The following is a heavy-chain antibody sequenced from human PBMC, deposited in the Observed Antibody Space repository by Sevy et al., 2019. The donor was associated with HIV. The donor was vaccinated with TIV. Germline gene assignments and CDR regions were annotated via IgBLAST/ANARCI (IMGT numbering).Heavy chain of an antibody. Sequence: ASVKVSCKASGGTFTTSGISWVRQVPGQGLEWMGGIIPMLGTTNYAQRFQYRVTITADEYTKTAYMELSSLRSEDTAVYYCARGGGNGWYYFDYWGQVTSVTVSS. CDR2: IIPMLGTT. J-gene: IGHJ4*02. CDR1: GGTFTTSG. CDR3: ARGGGNGWYYFDY. D-gene: IGHD6-19*01. V-gene: IGHV1-69*13.